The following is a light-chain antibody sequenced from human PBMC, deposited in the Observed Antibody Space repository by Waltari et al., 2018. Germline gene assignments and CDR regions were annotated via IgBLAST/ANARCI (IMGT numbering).Light chain of an antibody. V-gene: IGKV2-29*02. CDR3: MQSLSLPLT. CDR1: QSLRHSDGKTY. J-gene: IGKJ4*01. Sequence: EIVMTQSPLSLSVTPGQPTSISCKSSQSLRHSDGKTYLYWYLVKPGQSPQLLMYELSSRMFGVPARFSGSSSGTDFTLEVSRVEAEDVGIYYCMQSLSLPLTFGGGTKVAIK. CDR2: ELS.